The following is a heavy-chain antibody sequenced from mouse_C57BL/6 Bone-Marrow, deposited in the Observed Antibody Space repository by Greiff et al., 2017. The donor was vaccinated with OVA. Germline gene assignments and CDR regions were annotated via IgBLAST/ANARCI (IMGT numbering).Heavy chain of an antibody. Sequence: VQLQQSGAELVRPGASVKLSCTASGFNIKDDYMHWVKQRPEQGLEWIGWIDPENGDTEYASKFQGKATITADTSSNTAYLQLSSLTSEDTAVYYCTTRLWLRQAMDYWGQGTSVTVSS. CDR3: TTRLWLRQAMDY. D-gene: IGHD2-2*01. CDR1: GFNIKDDY. V-gene: IGHV14-4*01. J-gene: IGHJ4*01. CDR2: IDPENGDT.